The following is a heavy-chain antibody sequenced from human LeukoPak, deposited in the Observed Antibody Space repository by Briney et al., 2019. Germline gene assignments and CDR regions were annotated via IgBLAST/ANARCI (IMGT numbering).Heavy chain of an antibody. J-gene: IGHJ4*02. CDR2: INRDGSST. CDR3: ARGGGYSYGSFDY. V-gene: IGHV3-74*01. CDR1: GFTFSNYV. D-gene: IGHD5-18*01. Sequence: PGGSLRLSCAASGFTFSNYVMSWVRRAPGKGLVWVSRINRDGSSTSYADSVKGRFTISRDNAKNTLYLQMNSLRAEDTAVYYCARGGGYSYGSFDYWGQGTLVTVSS.